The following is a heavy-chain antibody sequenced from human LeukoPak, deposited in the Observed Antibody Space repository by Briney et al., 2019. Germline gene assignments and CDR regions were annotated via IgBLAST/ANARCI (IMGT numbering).Heavy chain of an antibody. J-gene: IGHJ4*02. CDR1: GFTFSDYA. CDR3: AKNNDFWSGYSLDY. CDR2: ISGRGGST. Sequence: GGSLRLSRVASGFTFSDYAMTCVPQAPGKALEWGSAISGRGGSTNSADSAKGRFTISRDNSKNTLYLQMNSLRAEDTAVYYCAKNNDFWSGYSLDYWGQGTLVTVSS. V-gene: IGHV3-23*01. D-gene: IGHD3-3*01.